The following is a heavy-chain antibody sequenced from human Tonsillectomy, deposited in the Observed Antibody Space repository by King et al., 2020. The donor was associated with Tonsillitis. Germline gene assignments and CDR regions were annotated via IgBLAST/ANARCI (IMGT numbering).Heavy chain of an antibody. D-gene: IGHD6-13*01. CDR3: TQAKYSWGTAAGGTDFDS. CDR1: GFAFDDYA. J-gene: IGHJ4*02. CDR2: ISWNSGNM. Sequence: VQLVESGGGLVQPGRSLTLSCVASGFAFDDYAMHWFRQAPGKGLEWVSGISWNSGNMAYGDSLKGRFTISREDAKNSLYLQMSSLRTEDTAFYYCTQAKYSWGTAAGGTDFDSWGQGTLVTVSS. V-gene: IGHV3-9*01.